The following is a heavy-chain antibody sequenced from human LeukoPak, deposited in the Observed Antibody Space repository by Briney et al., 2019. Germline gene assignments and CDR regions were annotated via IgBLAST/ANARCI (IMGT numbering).Heavy chain of an antibody. Sequence: ASVKVSCTASGGIFSSYAISWVRQAPGQGLEWMGGIIPVFGTSNYAQKFQGRVTITADESTSTAYMELSSLRSEDTAVYYCARAGGTRSVDYWGQGTLVTVSS. J-gene: IGHJ4*02. CDR2: IIPVFGTS. V-gene: IGHV1-69*13. CDR3: ARAGGTRSVDY. CDR1: GGIFSSYA. D-gene: IGHD3-16*01.